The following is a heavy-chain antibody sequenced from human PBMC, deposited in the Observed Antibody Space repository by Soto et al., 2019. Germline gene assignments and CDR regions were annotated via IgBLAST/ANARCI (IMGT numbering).Heavy chain of an antibody. J-gene: IGHJ4*02. D-gene: IGHD3-22*01. CDR1: GFTFSSYW. CDR3: ARALGYYYDSSGYYLYY. Sequence: SLRLSCAASGFTFSSYWMHWVRQAPGKGLVWVSRINSDGSSTSYADSVKGRFTISRDNAKNTLYLQMNSLRAEDTAVYYCARALGYYYDSSGYYLYYWGQGTLVTVSS. V-gene: IGHV3-74*01. CDR2: INSDGSST.